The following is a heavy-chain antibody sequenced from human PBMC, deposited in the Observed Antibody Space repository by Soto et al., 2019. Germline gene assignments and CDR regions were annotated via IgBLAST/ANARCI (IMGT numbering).Heavy chain of an antibody. V-gene: IGHV3-33*01. CDR1: GFTFSSYG. CDR3: ARDLGEMATISSTYDD. CDR2: IWYDGSNK. Sequence: QVQLVESGGGVVQPGRSLRLSCAASGFTFSSYGMHWVRQAPGKGLEWVAVIWYDGSNKYYADSVKGRFTISRYTSKNTLDLQMKSLRAEDTAVYYCARDLGEMATISSTYDDWGQGTLVTVSS. J-gene: IGHJ4*02. D-gene: IGHD3-10*01.